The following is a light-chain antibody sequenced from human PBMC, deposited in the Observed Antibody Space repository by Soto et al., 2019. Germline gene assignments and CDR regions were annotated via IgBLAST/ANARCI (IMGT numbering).Light chain of an antibody. CDR3: QQRIKWPIT. CDR1: PSVSGSN. V-gene: IGKV3D-20*02. CDR2: GAS. J-gene: IGKJ5*01. Sequence: EIVLTQSPGTLSLSPGERATLSCRASPSVSGSNLAWYQQKPGQAPRLVIYGASSRATGIPDRFSGSGSGTDFTLTISSLEPEDFAVYYCQQRIKWPITFGQGTRLEIK.